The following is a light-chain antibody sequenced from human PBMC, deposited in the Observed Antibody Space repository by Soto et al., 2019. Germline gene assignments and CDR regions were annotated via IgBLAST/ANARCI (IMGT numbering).Light chain of an antibody. Sequence: EIVMTQSPSTLSVSPGERATLSCRASQSVSSNLAWYQQKPGQAPRLLIYGASTRATGIPARFSGSGSGTEFSLTISSMQCDDYAAHYCQQYNNWHPWTFGQGTKVDIK. CDR1: QSVSSN. CDR2: GAS. V-gene: IGKV3-15*01. J-gene: IGKJ1*01. CDR3: QQYNNWHPWT.